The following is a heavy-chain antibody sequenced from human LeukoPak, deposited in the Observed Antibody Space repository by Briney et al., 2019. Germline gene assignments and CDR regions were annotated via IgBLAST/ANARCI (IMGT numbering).Heavy chain of an antibody. CDR3: ARISGGYGRHHFDY. V-gene: IGHV3-66*02. D-gene: IGHD5-12*01. J-gene: IGHJ4*02. Sequence: GGSLRLSCAASGFTVSSNYMSWVRQAPGKGLEWVSVIYSGGSTYYADSVKGRFTISRDNSKNTLYLQMNSLRAEDTAVYYCARISGGYGRHHFDYWGQGTLVTVSS. CDR1: GFTVSSNY. CDR2: IYSGGST.